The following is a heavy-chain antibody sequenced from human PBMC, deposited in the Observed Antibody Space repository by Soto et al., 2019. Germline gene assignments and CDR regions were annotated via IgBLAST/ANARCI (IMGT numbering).Heavy chain of an antibody. CDR2: ISAYNGNT. V-gene: IGHV1-18*04. CDR3: AKTEYSSSPDDNWFDP. Sequence: GASVKVSCKASGYTFTSYGISWVRQAPGQGLEWMGWISAYNGNTNYAQKLQGRVTMTTDTSTSTAYMELRSLRSDDTAVYYCAKTEYSSSPDDNWFDPWGQGTLVPVSS. J-gene: IGHJ5*02. D-gene: IGHD6-6*01. CDR1: GYTFTSYG.